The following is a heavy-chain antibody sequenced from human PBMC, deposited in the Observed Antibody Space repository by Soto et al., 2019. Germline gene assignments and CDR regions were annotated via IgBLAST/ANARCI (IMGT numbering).Heavy chain of an antibody. J-gene: IGHJ4*02. CDR3: ARGAGALVLSLDY. CDR1: GGTFSSYA. D-gene: IGHD6-6*01. V-gene: IGHV1-69*01. Sequence: QVQLVQSGAEVKKPGSSVKVSCKASGGTFSSYAISWVRQAPGQGLEWMGGLIPIFGTANYAQKFQGRVTITADESTNTAYMELGSLTSEDTAVYYCARGAGALVLSLDYWGQGTLVTVSS. CDR2: LIPIFGTA.